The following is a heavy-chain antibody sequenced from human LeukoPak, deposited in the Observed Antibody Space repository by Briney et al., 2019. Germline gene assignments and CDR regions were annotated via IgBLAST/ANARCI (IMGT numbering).Heavy chain of an antibody. Sequence: SETLSLTCTVSGGSISSYYWSWIRQPPGKGLEWIGYIYYSGSTNCNPSLKSRVTISVDTSKNQFSLKLSSVTAADTAVYYCARRRDLGYCSGGSCSNFYYFDYWGQGTLVTVSS. CDR2: IYYSGST. J-gene: IGHJ4*02. V-gene: IGHV4-59*12. CDR3: ARRRDLGYCSGGSCSNFYYFDY. D-gene: IGHD2-15*01. CDR1: GGSISSYY.